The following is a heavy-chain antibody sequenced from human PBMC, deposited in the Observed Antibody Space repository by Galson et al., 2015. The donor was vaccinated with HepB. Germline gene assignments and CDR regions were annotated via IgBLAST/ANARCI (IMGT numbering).Heavy chain of an antibody. Sequence: SLRLSCAASGFTFSSYAMHWVRQAPGKGLEWVALISYDGINIYYADSVKGRFTISRDNSKNTLYLHMNSLRTEDTAIYYCARDSRDTAMPLQGHWGQGTLVTVSS. CDR3: ARDSRDTAMPLQGH. CDR1: GFTFSSYA. D-gene: IGHD5-18*01. J-gene: IGHJ4*02. V-gene: IGHV3-30-3*01. CDR2: ISYDGINI.